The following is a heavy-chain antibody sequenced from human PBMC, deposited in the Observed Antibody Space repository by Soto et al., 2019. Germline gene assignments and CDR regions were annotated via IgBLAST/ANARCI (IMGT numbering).Heavy chain of an antibody. V-gene: IGHV1-69*04. J-gene: IGHJ4*02. CDR3: ARDRGRIAVAGTFDY. D-gene: IGHD6-19*01. Sequence: SVKVSCKASGGTFSSYTISWVRQAPGQGLEWMGRIIPILGIANYAQKFQGRVTITADKSTSTAYMELSSLRSEDTAVYYCARDRGRIAVAGTFDYWGQGTLVTVSS. CDR1: GGTFSSYT. CDR2: IIPILGIA.